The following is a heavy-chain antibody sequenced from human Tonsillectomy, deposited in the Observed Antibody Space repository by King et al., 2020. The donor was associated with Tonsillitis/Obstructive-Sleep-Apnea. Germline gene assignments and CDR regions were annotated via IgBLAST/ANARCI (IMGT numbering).Heavy chain of an antibody. V-gene: IGHV3-30*01. CDR3: ARELAVAGNSAFDI. CDR1: GFTFSNYA. J-gene: IGHJ3*02. CDR2: ISYDGSNK. D-gene: IGHD6-19*01. Sequence: VQLVESGGGVVQPGRSLRLSCAASGFTFSNYAIHWVRQAPGKGLEWVAVISYDGSNKYYADSVKGRFTISRDNSKNTLYLKMNSLRAEDTAVYSCARELAVAGNSAFDIWGQGTLVTVSS.